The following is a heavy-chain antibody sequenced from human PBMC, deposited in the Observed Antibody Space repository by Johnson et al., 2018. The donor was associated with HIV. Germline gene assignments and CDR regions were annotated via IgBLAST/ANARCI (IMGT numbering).Heavy chain of an antibody. CDR2: IYWNGGSI. V-gene: IGHV3-20*04. J-gene: IGHJ3*02. Sequence: VESGGGVVRPGGSLRLSCAASGFSFDDYGLSWVRQAPGKGLEWVSGIYWNGGSIGYADSVKGRFTTSRDNAKNSLYLQMNSLRAEDTALYYCANSYSSSSGNNDYAFDIWGQGTMVTVSS. CDR1: GFSFDDYG. CDR3: ANSYSSSSGNNDYAFDI. D-gene: IGHD6-6*01.